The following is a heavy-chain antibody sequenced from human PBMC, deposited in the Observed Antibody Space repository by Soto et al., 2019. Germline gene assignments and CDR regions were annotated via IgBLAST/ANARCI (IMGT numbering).Heavy chain of an antibody. CDR2: IYYRGTT. CDR1: GVSTSNHY. D-gene: IGHD3-10*01. V-gene: IGHV4-59*08. J-gene: IGHJ6*02. CDR3: ATQGFGVLHGLVDV. Sequence: SETLSLTCSVSGVSTSNHYWTWIRKPPGQGPEWIGCIYYRGTTNYNASFNSRVTISVDTSKNQFSLKLTSVAAADTAVYYCATQGFGVLHGLVDVWGQGTTVTVSS.